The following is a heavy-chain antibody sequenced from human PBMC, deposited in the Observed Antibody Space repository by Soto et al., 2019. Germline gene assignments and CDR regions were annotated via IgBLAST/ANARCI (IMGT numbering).Heavy chain of an antibody. Sequence: GGSLRLSCAASGFTFSSYGMHWVRQAPGKGLEWVAVIWYDGSNKYYADSVKGRFTISRDNSKNTLYLQMNSLRAEDTAVYYCARVRGSWVNNDFDIWGQGTMVTVSS. V-gene: IGHV3-33*01. CDR2: IWYDGSNK. CDR1: GFTFSSYG. D-gene: IGHD3-3*01. J-gene: IGHJ3*02. CDR3: ARVRGSWVNNDFDI.